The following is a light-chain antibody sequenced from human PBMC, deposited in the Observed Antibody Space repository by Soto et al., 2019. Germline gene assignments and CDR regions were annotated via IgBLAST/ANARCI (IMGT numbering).Light chain of an antibody. J-gene: IGLJ2*01. V-gene: IGLV2-14*01. Sequence: QSALTQPASVSGSPGQSITISCTGTSSDVGGYHYVSWYQQHPGKAPKLMIYEVSNRPSGVSNRFSGSKSGNTASLTISGLQAEDEADYYCSSYTSSSPVVFGGGTKVTVL. CDR3: SSYTSSSPVV. CDR1: SSDVGGYHY. CDR2: EVS.